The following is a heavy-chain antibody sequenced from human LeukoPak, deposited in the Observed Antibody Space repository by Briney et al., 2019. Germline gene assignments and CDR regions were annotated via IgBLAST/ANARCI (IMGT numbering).Heavy chain of an antibody. Sequence: PGRSLRLSCSASGFTFNSYALHWVRQAPGQGLEWGAVISYDGSNNYYGESVKGRFTISRDNSKNMVYLQMNSLRPEDTAVYYCARGEDGFWSGYVEHWGQGTLVTVSS. CDR3: ARGEDGFWSGYVEH. D-gene: IGHD3-3*01. CDR2: ISYDGSNN. V-gene: IGHV3-30*04. CDR1: GFTFNSYA. J-gene: IGHJ1*01.